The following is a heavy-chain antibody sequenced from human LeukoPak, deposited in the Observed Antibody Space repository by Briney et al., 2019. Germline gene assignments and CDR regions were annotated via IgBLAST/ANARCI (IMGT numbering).Heavy chain of an antibody. J-gene: IGHJ5*02. CDR2: IDPNRGGT. Sequence: ASVKVSCKASGYTFTGYYMHWVRQAPGQGLEWMGWIDPNRGGTNYAQKFQGRVTMTRDTSISTAYMELSRLRSDDTAVYYCARDIAAAGTGWFDPWGQGTLVTVSS. CDR1: GYTFTGYY. D-gene: IGHD6-13*01. CDR3: ARDIAAAGTGWFDP. V-gene: IGHV1-2*02.